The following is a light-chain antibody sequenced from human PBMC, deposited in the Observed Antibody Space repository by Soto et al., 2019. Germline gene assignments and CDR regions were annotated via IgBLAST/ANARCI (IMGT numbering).Light chain of an antibody. CDR1: RSNIGSNY. CDR3: SSYTNINTRACV. Sequence: QSVLTQPPSASATPGQRVSISCSGSRSNIGSNYVYWYQQLPGAAPRLLMYSNNQRPSGVPGRFSVSKSGTSASLAISGLRSEDEADYYCSSYTNINTRACVFGTGTKLTVL. CDR2: SNN. V-gene: IGLV1-47*02. J-gene: IGLJ1*01.